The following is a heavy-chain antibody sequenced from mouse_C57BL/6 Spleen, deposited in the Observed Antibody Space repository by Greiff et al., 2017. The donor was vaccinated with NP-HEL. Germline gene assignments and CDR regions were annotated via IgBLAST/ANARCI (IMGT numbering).Heavy chain of an antibody. J-gene: IGHJ2*01. D-gene: IGHD2-5*01. CDR3: ARDDSNFLDY. CDR1: GYAFSSSW. CDR2: IYPGDGDT. Sequence: QVQLKESGPELVKPGASVKISCKASGYAFSSSWMNWVKQRPGKGLEWIGRIYPGDGDTNYNGKFKGKATLTADKSSSTAYMQLSSLTSEDSAVYFCARDDSNFLDYWGQGTTLTVSS. V-gene: IGHV1-82*01.